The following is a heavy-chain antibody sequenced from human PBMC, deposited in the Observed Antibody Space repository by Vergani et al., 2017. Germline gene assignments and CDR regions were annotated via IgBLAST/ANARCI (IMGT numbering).Heavy chain of an antibody. CDR2: ISSSSSYI. Sequence: EVQLVESGGGLVKPGGSLRLSCAASGFTFSSYSMNWVRQAPGKGLEWVSSISSSSSYIYYADSVKGRFTISRDNAKNSLYLQMNSLRAEDTAVYYCASGGGWAQQLTYYYYYGMDVWSQGTTVTVSS. J-gene: IGHJ6*02. CDR3: ASGGGWAQQLTYYYYYGMDV. CDR1: GFTFSSYS. D-gene: IGHD6-13*01. V-gene: IGHV3-21*01.